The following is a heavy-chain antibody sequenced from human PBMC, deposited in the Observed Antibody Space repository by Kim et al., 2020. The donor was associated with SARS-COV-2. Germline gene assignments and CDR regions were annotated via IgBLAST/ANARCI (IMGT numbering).Heavy chain of an antibody. CDR2: GGDK. D-gene: IGHD5-18*01. V-gene: IGHV3-53*01. CDR3: ARGDTAIDY. J-gene: IGHJ4*02. Sequence: GGDKDYADTVKGRFTISRDKSKKTVYLQMNSLRVEDTAVNYCARGDTAIDYWGQGTLVTVSS.